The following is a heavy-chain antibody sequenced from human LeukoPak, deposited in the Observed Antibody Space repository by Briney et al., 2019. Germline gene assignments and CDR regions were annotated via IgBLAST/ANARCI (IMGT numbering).Heavy chain of an antibody. Sequence: GASVKVSCKASGYTFTSYGISWVRQAPGQGLEWMGWISAYSGNTNYAQKLQGRVTMTTDTSTSTAYMELRSLRSDDTAVYYCARAIPRGYSYGYDAFDIWGQGTMVTVSS. CDR3: ARAIPRGYSYGYDAFDI. D-gene: IGHD5-18*01. J-gene: IGHJ3*02. V-gene: IGHV1-18*01. CDR1: GYTFTSYG. CDR2: ISAYSGNT.